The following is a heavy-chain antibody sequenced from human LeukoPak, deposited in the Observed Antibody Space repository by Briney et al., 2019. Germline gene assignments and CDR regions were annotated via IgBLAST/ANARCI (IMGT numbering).Heavy chain of an antibody. V-gene: IGHV3-66*01. Sequence: GGSLTLSCAASGFTVNNNCINWVRQAPGKGLEWVSVIYSGGSTYYADSVKGRFTISRDTSKNTVYLQMNSLRAEDTAVYYCATYLYWGQGTGIIVSS. CDR3: ATYLY. CDR1: GFTVNNNC. CDR2: IYSGGST. J-gene: IGHJ4*02.